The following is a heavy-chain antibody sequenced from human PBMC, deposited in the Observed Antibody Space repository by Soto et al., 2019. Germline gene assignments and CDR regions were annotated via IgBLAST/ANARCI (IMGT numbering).Heavy chain of an antibody. V-gene: IGHV4-39*01. CDR2: IYYSGST. D-gene: IGHD6-19*01. Sequence: SQTLSLTCTVSGGSISSSSYYWGLIRQPPGKGLEWIGSIYYSGSTYYNPSLKSRVTISVDTSKNQFSLKLSSVTAADTAVYYCAKQQWLAPFDYWGQGTQVTVSS. CDR1: GGSISSSSYY. CDR3: AKQQWLAPFDY. J-gene: IGHJ4*02.